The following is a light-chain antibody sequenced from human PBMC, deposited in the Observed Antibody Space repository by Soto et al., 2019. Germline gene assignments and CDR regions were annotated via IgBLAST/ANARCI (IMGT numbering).Light chain of an antibody. CDR3: QQYYGGPIT. CDR1: QSVLYSSNNKNY. V-gene: IGKV4-1*01. Sequence: DIVMTQSPDSLAVSLGERATINCKSSQSVLYSSNNKNYLAWYQQKPGQPPKLLIYWASTRESGVPDRFSGSGSGTDFTLTISSLQAEDVALYYCQQYYGGPITFGQGTRLEIK. J-gene: IGKJ5*01. CDR2: WAS.